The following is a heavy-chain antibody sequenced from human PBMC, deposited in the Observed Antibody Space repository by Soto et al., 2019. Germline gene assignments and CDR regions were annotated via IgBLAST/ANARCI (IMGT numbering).Heavy chain of an antibody. J-gene: IGHJ5*02. CDR3: ARGVGSGSYYNQYNWFDP. Sequence: ASVKVSCKASGYTFSNYGITWVRQAPGQGLEWMGWVSAYNGNTKYAQKLQGRVTMTTDTSTSTAYMELRSLRSDDTAVYYCARGVGSGSYYNQYNWFDPWSQGTLVTVSS. CDR1: GYTFSNYG. V-gene: IGHV1-18*04. CDR2: VSAYNGNT. D-gene: IGHD3-10*01.